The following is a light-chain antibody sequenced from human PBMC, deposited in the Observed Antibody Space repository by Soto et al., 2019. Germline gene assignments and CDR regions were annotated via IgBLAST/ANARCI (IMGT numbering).Light chain of an antibody. CDR1: SSNNGAGYD. CDR2: GNS. J-gene: IGLJ3*02. CDR3: QSYDSSLSGWV. V-gene: IGLV1-40*01. Sequence: QSVLAQPPSVSGARGQRVTISCTGSSSNNGAGYDVHWYQQLPGTAPKLLIYGNSNRPSGVPDRFSGSKSGTSASLAITGLQAEDEADYYCQSYDSSLSGWVFGGGTQLTVL.